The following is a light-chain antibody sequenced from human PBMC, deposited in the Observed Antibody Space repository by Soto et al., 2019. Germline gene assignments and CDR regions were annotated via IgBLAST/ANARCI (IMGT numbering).Light chain of an antibody. CDR1: QPISTW. CDR2: DAS. CDR3: HQYNYYRPT. Sequence: DIQVTQSPSTLSASVGDRVTITCRASQPISTWLAWYQEKPGKAPKLLIYDASSLEGGVPSRFSGSGSGTEFTLNISSLQPDDLATYYCHQYNYYRPTFGQGTKVEIK. J-gene: IGKJ1*01. V-gene: IGKV1-5*01.